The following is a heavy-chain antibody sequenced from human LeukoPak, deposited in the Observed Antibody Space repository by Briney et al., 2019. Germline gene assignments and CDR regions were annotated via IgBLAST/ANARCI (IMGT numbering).Heavy chain of an antibody. CDR2: VSYDGSNK. CDR1: GFTFSNYA. V-gene: IGHV3-30*04. Sequence: GGSLRLSCAASGFTFSNYAMHWVRQAPGKGLEWVAVVSYDGSNKYYADSVKGRFTISRDNSKNTLYLQMNSLRAEDTAVYYCARDNNGDYWGQGTLVTVSS. CDR3: ARDNNGDY. D-gene: IGHD1-14*01. J-gene: IGHJ4*02.